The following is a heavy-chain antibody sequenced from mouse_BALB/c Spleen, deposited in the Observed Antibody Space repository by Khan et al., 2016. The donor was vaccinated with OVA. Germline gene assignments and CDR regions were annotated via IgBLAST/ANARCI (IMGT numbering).Heavy chain of an antibody. V-gene: IGHV1-77*01. Sequence: VQLQESGAELARPGASVKLSCKASGYTFTDYYINWVKQRTGQGLEWIGEIYPGSGNTYYNEKFKGKATLTADKSSSTAYMQLSILTSEDSAVYFCTSTGTAWFAYWGQGTLVTVSA. CDR1: GYTFTDYY. D-gene: IGHD4-1*02. CDR2: IYPGSGNT. J-gene: IGHJ3*01. CDR3: TSTGTAWFAY.